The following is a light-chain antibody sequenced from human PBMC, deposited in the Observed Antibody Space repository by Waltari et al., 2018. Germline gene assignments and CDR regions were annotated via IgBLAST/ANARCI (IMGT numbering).Light chain of an antibody. CDR3: QQKFT. J-gene: IGKJ3*01. V-gene: IGKV3-11*01. CDR1: QSVTSY. Sequence: EIVLTQSPATLSLSPGERATPPCRASQSVTSYLGWYQQKPGQPPRLLIYDASNRATGIPARFSGSGSGTDFTLTISSLEPEDFAVYYCQQKFTFGPGTKVDIK. CDR2: DAS.